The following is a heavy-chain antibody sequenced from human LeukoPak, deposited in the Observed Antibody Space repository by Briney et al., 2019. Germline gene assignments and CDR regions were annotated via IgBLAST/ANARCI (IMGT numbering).Heavy chain of an antibody. CDR2: INHSGST. Sequence: SETLSLTCAVYGGSFSGYYWSWIRQPPGKGLEWIGEINHSGSTNYNPSLKSGVTISVDTSKNQFSLKRSSVTAADTAVYYCARGGWLQLGNWFDPWGQGTLVTVSS. CDR1: GGSFSGYY. D-gene: IGHD5-24*01. CDR3: ARGGWLQLGNWFDP. V-gene: IGHV4-34*01. J-gene: IGHJ5*02.